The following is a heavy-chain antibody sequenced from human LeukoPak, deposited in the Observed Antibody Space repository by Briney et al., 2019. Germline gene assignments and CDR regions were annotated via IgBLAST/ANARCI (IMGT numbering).Heavy chain of an antibody. CDR2: INHSGST. V-gene: IGHV4-34*01. J-gene: IGHJ4*02. Sequence: SGTLSLTCTVSGGSISSYYWSWIRQPPGKGLEWIGEINHSGSTNYNPSLKSRVTISVDTSKNQFSLKLSSVTAADTAVYYCARGRDYGDYVWGQGTLVTVSS. CDR1: GGSISSYY. D-gene: IGHD4-17*01. CDR3: ARGRDYGDYV.